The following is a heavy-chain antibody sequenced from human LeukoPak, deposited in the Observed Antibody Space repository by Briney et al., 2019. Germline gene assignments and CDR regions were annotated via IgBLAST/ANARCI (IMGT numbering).Heavy chain of an antibody. V-gene: IGHV3-53*01. CDR2: IYSGGST. J-gene: IGHJ4*02. D-gene: IGHD3-22*01. CDR1: GFTVSSNY. Sequence: GGSLRLSCAASGFTVSSNYMSWVRQAPGKGLEWVSVIYSGGSTYYADSVKGRFTISRDNSKNTLYLQMNSLRAEDTAVYYCAKGGYYDSSGPVTYWGQGTLVTVSS. CDR3: AKGGYYDSSGPVTY.